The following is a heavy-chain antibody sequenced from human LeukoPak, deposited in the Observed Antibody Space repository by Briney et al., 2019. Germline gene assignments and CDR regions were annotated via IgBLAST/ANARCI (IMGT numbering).Heavy chain of an antibody. CDR1: GGTFSSYA. CDR3: ARDTYGSGSLENDAFDI. D-gene: IGHD3-10*01. Sequence: SSVKVSCKASGGTFSSYAISWVRQAPGQGLEWMGGIIPIFGTANYAQKFQGRVTITTDESTSTAYMELSSLRSEDTAVYYCARDTYGSGSLENDAFDIWGQGTMVTVSS. J-gene: IGHJ3*02. CDR2: IIPIFGTA. V-gene: IGHV1-69*05.